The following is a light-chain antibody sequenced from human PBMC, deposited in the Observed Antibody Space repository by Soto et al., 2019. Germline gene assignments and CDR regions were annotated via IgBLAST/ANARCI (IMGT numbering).Light chain of an antibody. CDR3: QHYGSSRT. J-gene: IGKJ1*01. CDR2: GAS. V-gene: IGKV3-20*01. Sequence: ETELTQSRGTLSWAAGERRSRSCRASQSVSSSYLAWYQHKLGQAPRLLIYGASSRATGTPDRFSGSGSRKDISVSISRLEPEEFSGYFCQHYGSSRTCGQGTKVDIK. CDR1: QSVSSSY.